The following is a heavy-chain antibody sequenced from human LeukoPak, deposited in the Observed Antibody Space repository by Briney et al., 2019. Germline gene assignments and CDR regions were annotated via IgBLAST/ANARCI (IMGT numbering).Heavy chain of an antibody. CDR3: ARVAVAGPTGWFDS. CDR2: ISSTSAYI. D-gene: IGHD6-19*01. Sequence: PGGSLRFSCAASGFALRSYSVTWVRQAPGKGLEWVSSISSTSAYIYYAESVKGRFSISRDNVDNVVHLQMSSLRNEDTAFYYCARVAVAGPTGWFDSWGQGTLVTVSS. CDR1: GFALRSYS. V-gene: IGHV3-21*04. J-gene: IGHJ5*01.